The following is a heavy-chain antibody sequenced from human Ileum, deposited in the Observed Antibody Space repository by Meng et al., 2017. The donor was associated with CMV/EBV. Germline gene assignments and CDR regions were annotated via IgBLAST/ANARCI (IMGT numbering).Heavy chain of an antibody. V-gene: IGHV4-4*08. Sequence: QVHLQESGPGLVKPSETLSLTCSVSNGSFNLYYWSWLRRSPGKGLEFIAYISSSGDSNYNPPLRRRVAISIDTTKEHFSLRLTSVTAADTAVYYCARAHVIPNGNYMFDYWGQGALVTVSS. CDR1: NGSFNLYY. J-gene: IGHJ4*02. CDR3: ARAHVIPNGNYMFDY. CDR2: ISSSGDS. D-gene: IGHD1-7*01.